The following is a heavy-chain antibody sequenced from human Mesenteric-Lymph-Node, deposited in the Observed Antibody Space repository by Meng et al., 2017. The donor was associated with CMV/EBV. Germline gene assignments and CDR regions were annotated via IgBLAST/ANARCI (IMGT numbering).Heavy chain of an antibody. CDR3: GRGFLPDP. J-gene: IGHJ5*02. Sequence: GESLKISCVASGFTFSGSVLNWVRQVPGKGLEWVSYISTRGTTMYYADSVKGRFTISRDNAESSLYLQMNSMRAEDTAVYYCGRGFLPDPWGQGQLVTVSS. V-gene: IGHV3-48*03. CDR2: ISTRGTTM. D-gene: IGHD3-3*01. CDR1: GFTFSGSV.